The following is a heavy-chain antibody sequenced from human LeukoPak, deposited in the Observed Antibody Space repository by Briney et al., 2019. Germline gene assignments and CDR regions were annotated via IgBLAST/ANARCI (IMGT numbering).Heavy chain of an antibody. Sequence: SETLSLTCTVSGGSISSYYWSWIRQPPGKGLEWIGYIYYSGSTNYNPSLKSRVTISVDTSKNQFSLKLSSVTAADTAVYYCARHGYDSSGYYYRYFDYWGQGTLVTVSS. CDR2: IYYSGST. J-gene: IGHJ4*02. CDR3: ARHGYDSSGYYYRYFDY. D-gene: IGHD3-22*01. CDR1: GGSISSYY. V-gene: IGHV4-59*08.